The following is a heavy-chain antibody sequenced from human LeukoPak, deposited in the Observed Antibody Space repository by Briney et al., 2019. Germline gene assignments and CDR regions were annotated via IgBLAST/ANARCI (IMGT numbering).Heavy chain of an antibody. CDR2: IYTSGST. J-gene: IGHJ4*02. V-gene: IGHV4-4*09. CDR1: GGSISSYY. CDR3: ARHEDSSLGYFDY. D-gene: IGHD6-13*01. Sequence: SETLSLTCTVSGGSISSYYWSWIRQPSGKGLEWIGYIYTSGSTNYNPSLKSRVTISVDTSKNQFSLKLSSVTAADTAVYYCARHEDSSLGYFDYWGQGTLVTVSS.